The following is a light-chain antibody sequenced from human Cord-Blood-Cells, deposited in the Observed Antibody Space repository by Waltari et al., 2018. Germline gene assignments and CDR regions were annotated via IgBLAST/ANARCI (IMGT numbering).Light chain of an antibody. CDR1: QSVLYSSNNKNY. J-gene: IGKJ2*01. CDR2: WAS. Sequence: DNMMNQPTDPLAVLLGERTNINCKSSQSVLYSSNNKNYLAWYQQKPGQPPKLLIYWASTLESGVPDRFSGSGSGTDFTLTISSLQAEDVAVYYCQQYYSTPQTFGQGTKLEIK. V-gene: IGKV4-1*01. CDR3: QQYYSTPQT.